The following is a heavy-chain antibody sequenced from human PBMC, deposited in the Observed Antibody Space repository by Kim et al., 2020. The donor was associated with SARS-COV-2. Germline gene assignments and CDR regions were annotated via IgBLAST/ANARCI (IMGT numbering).Heavy chain of an antibody. CDR3: ASEGAATMVRGVITFDY. D-gene: IGHD3-10*01. V-gene: IGHV3-23*01. Sequence: VKGRFTSSRDNSKNTLYLQMNSLRAEDTAVYYCASEGAATMVRGVITFDYWGQGTLVTVSS. J-gene: IGHJ4*02.